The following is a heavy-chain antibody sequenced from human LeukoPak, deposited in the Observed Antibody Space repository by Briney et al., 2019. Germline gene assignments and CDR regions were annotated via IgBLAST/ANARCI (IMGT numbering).Heavy chain of an antibody. J-gene: IGHJ4*02. Sequence: GGSLRLSCAASGFTFSSYAMSWVRPAPGKGLEWVSAISGSGGSTYYADSVKGRFTISRDNSKNTLYLQMNSLRAEDTAVYYCAKDDSSGYLPYYFDYWGQGTLVTVSS. CDR2: ISGSGGST. CDR3: AKDDSSGYLPYYFDY. V-gene: IGHV3-23*01. CDR1: GFTFSSYA. D-gene: IGHD3-22*01.